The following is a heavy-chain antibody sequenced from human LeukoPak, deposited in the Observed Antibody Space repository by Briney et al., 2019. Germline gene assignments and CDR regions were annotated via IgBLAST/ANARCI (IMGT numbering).Heavy chain of an antibody. CDR1: GFTFSSYS. Sequence: GGSLRLSCAASGFTFSSYSMNWVRQAPGKGLEWVSSISSSSYIYYADSVKGRFTISRDNAENSLYLQMNSLRAEDTAVYYCAREAPPAGTPSDYWGQGTLVTVSS. V-gene: IGHV3-21*01. D-gene: IGHD6-13*01. CDR2: ISSSSYI. J-gene: IGHJ4*02. CDR3: AREAPPAGTPSDY.